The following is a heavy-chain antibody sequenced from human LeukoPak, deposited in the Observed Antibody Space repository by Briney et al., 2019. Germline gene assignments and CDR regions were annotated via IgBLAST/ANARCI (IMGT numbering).Heavy chain of an antibody. V-gene: IGHV4-39*07. CDR1: GGSISSSSYY. CDR2: IYYSGST. Sequence: SETLSLTCTVSGGSISSSSYYWGWIRQPPGKGLEWIGSIYYSGSTYYNPSLKSRVTISVDTSKNQFSLKLSSVTAADTAVYYCARDPRRHHAPYCSSTGCYGNWFDPWGQGTLVTVSS. CDR3: ARDPRRHHAPYCSSTGCYGNWFDP. J-gene: IGHJ5*02. D-gene: IGHD2-2*01.